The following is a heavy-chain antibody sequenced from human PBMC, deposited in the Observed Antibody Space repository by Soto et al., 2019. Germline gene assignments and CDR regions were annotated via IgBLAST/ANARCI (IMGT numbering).Heavy chain of an antibody. D-gene: IGHD6-13*01. V-gene: IGHV3-23*01. Sequence: GGSLRLSCAASGFTFSSYAMSWVRQAPGKGLEWVSAISGSGGSTYYADSVKGRFTISRDNSKNTLYLQMNSLRAEDTAVYYCAKAPVEQQQLVSYYYYYMDVWSKGTTVTVSS. CDR2: ISGSGGST. CDR1: GFTFSSYA. CDR3: AKAPVEQQQLVSYYYYYMDV. J-gene: IGHJ6*03.